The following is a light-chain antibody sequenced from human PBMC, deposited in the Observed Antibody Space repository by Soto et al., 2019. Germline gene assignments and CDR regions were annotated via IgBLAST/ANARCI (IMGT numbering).Light chain of an antibody. Sequence: DIQMTQSPSTLSASVGDRVTITCRASQRISSWLAWYQQKPGKAPKLLIYDASSLESGVPSRFSGSGSGPEFTLTISSLQPDDFATYYCQQYNSYVTFGPGTKVDIK. J-gene: IGKJ3*01. CDR3: QQYNSYVT. CDR1: QRISSW. CDR2: DAS. V-gene: IGKV1-5*01.